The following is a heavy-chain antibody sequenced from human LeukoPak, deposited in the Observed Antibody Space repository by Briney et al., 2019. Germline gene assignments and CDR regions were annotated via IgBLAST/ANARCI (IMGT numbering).Heavy chain of an antibody. CDR3: ARGGSSPNDY. Sequence: GGSLRLSCAASGFTFSSYAMSWVRQAPGKGLEWVAVIWYDGSNKYYADSVKGRFTISRDNSKNTLYLQMNSLRAEGTAVYYCARGGSSPNDYWGRGTLVTVSS. CDR1: GFTFSSYA. V-gene: IGHV3-33*08. D-gene: IGHD6-13*01. J-gene: IGHJ4*02. CDR2: IWYDGSNK.